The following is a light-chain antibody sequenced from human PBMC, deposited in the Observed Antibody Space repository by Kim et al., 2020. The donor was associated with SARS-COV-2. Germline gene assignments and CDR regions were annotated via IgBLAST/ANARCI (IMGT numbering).Light chain of an antibody. J-gene: IGKJ5*01. V-gene: IGKV1-16*01. CDR1: QGISQN. CDR3: QQYNSHPIT. Sequence: DIQMTQSPSSLSASLGDSVTITCRASQGISQNVAWFQQKPGQAPKSLIYGASTLQGGVPSIFRGAGSGRDFSLTINSLQADDFAIYFCQQYNSHPITFGRGTRLEIK. CDR2: GAS.